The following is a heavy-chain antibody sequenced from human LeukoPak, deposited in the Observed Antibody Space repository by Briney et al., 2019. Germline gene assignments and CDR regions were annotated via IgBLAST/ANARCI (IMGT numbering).Heavy chain of an antibody. Sequence: SVKVSCKASGGTFSSYAISWVRQAPGQGLEWMGGIIPIFGTANYAQKFQGRVTITADESTSTAYMELSSLRSEDTAVYYCARDSSGYYSSHRKLDIWVQETMVTVSS. CDR1: GGTFSSYA. CDR3: ARDSSGYYSSHRKLDI. D-gene: IGHD3-22*01. V-gene: IGHV1-69*13. J-gene: IGHJ3*02. CDR2: IIPIFGTA.